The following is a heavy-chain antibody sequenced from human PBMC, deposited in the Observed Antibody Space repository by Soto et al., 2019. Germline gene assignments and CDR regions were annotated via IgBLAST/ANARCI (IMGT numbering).Heavy chain of an antibody. V-gene: IGHV5-51*01. J-gene: IGHJ4*02. D-gene: IGHD5-12*01. CDR2: IYPGDSDT. CDR1: GYKVSTRHNFTSYW. Sequence: PGESLKISCMGSGYKVSTRHNFTSYWIAWVRQMPGEGLEWMGIIYPGDSDTRYSPSFQGQVTISADKSITTAYLQWSSLKASDTAMYYCARQSEYSGYEDYWGQGTLVTVSS. CDR3: ARQSEYSGYEDY.